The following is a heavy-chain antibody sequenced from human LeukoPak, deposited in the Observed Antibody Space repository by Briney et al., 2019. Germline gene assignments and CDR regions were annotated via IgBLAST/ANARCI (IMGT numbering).Heavy chain of an antibody. CDR3: AKGPRVFGVVLGLDWYFDL. J-gene: IGHJ2*01. CDR2: ISPRSDSA. Sequence: GGSLRLSCAASGFTFSSYAMNWVRQAPGKGLEGVSVISPRSDSAFYADSLRGRFTISRDNSKNTLFLQMSSLRAEDTAVYYCAKGPRVFGVVLGLDWYFDLWGRGTLVTVSS. D-gene: IGHD3-3*01. V-gene: IGHV3-23*01. CDR1: GFTFSSYA.